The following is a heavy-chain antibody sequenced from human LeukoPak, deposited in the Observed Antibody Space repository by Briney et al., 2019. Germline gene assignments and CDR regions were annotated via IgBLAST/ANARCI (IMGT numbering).Heavy chain of an antibody. D-gene: IGHD2-21*02. Sequence: GESLKISCKGSGYSFTSYWIGWVRQMPGKGLEWMGIIYPGDSDTRYSPSFQGQVTISADKSISTAYLQWSSLKASDTAMYYCARSHIVVVTAIQDYGMDAWGQGTTVTVSS. J-gene: IGHJ6*02. CDR2: IYPGDSDT. V-gene: IGHV5-51*01. CDR3: ARSHIVVVTAIQDYGMDA. CDR1: GYSFTSYW.